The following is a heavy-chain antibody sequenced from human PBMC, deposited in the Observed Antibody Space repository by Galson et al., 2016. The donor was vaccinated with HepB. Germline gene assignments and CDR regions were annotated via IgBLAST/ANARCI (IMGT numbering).Heavy chain of an antibody. CDR3: ARGGIFWQLPPLLHFDY. D-gene: IGHD3-9*01. J-gene: IGHJ4*02. CDR2: VSYDGDTK. CDR1: GFTFGSYT. V-gene: IGHV3-30*03. Sequence: SLRLSCAISGFTFGSYTMHWVRQAPGKGLEWVALVSYDGDTKYYSDSVKGRFTVSRDNSRNTLYLQMDSLRPEDTAMYSCARGGIFWQLPPLLHFDYWGQGTQVTVSS.